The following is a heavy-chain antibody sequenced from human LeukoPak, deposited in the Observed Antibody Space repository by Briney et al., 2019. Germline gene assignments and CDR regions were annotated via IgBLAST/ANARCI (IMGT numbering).Heavy chain of an antibody. D-gene: IGHD6-13*01. J-gene: IGHJ5*02. Sequence: SETLSLTCTVSGGSISSSSYYWGWIRQPPGKGLEWIGSIYYSGGTYYNPSLKSRVTISVDTSKNQFSLKLSSVTAADTAVYYCARLGAAAGIGNWFDPRGQGTLVTVSS. CDR3: ARLGAAAGIGNWFDP. CDR2: IYYSGGT. V-gene: IGHV4-39*01. CDR1: GGSISSSSYY.